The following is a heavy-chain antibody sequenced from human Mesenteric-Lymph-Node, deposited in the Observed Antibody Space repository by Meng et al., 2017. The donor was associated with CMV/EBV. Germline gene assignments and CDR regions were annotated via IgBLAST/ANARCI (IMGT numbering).Heavy chain of an antibody. CDR1: GYSFINFW. V-gene: IGHV5-10-1*01. CDR3: ARLGPAAGYYFDY. J-gene: IGHJ4*02. D-gene: IGHD6-13*01. Sequence: CKASGYSFINFWLYWVRQMPGKGLEWMGRIDPSDSYADYSPSFQGHLTISSDRSTNIAYLQWNSLTVSDTAMYYCARLGPAAGYYFDYWGQGTLVTVSS. CDR2: IDPSDSYA.